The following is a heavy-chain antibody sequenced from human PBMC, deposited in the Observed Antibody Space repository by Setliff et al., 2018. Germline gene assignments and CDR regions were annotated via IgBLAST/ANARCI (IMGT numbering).Heavy chain of an antibody. D-gene: IGHD3-16*02. V-gene: IGHV4-39*07. CDR3: ARLESLGDLSLYGLWFDP. Sequence: SETLSLTCTVSGASISSGTYYWAWIRQPPGKGLEWIGRIHYRGTTYSNASLASRLTISVDTAKNQFSLRLRSVTAADTAVYYCARLESLGDLSLYGLWFDPWGQGTLVTVSS. J-gene: IGHJ5*02. CDR1: GASISSGTYY. CDR2: IHYRGTT.